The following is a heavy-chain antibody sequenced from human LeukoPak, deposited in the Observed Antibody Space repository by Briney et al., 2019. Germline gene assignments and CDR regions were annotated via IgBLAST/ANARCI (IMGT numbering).Heavy chain of an antibody. J-gene: IGHJ4*02. Sequence: PSETLSLTCTVSGGSISSGDYYWAWIRQPPGKGLEWVASVYYSGSTYYSPSLKSRVTISRDTTKSQFSLRLSSVTAADTAIYFCARHPSGYYENWGQGTLVTVSS. CDR1: GGSISSGDYY. CDR2: VYYSGST. D-gene: IGHD5-12*01. CDR3: ARHPSGYYEN. V-gene: IGHV4-39*01.